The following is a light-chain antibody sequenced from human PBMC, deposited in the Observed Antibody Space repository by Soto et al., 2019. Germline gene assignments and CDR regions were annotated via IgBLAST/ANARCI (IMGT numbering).Light chain of an antibody. Sequence: QSVLTQPPSASGSPGQSVTISCTGTSSNVGGYNYVSWYQQHPGKAPKLMISEVSKRPSGVPDRFSGSKSGNTASLTVSGLQAEAEADYYCTSYAGTPYVFGTGTKVTVL. J-gene: IGLJ1*01. V-gene: IGLV2-8*01. CDR1: SSNVGGYNY. CDR3: TSYAGTPYV. CDR2: EVS.